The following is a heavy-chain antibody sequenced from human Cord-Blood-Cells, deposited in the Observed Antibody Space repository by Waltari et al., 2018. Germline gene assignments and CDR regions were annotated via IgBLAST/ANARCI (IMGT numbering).Heavy chain of an antibody. Sequence: QVQLQESGPGLVQLSETLSLPAPVSGGSFRSYYWTWLRQPPGKGLESIGYIYYSGSTNYNPSLKSRVTISVDTSKNQFSLKLSSVTAADTAVYYCARGAVGATQVFDYWGQGTLVTVSS. D-gene: IGHD1-26*01. CDR3: ARGAVGATQVFDY. CDR2: IYYSGST. V-gene: IGHV4-59*01. J-gene: IGHJ4*02. CDR1: GGSFRSYY.